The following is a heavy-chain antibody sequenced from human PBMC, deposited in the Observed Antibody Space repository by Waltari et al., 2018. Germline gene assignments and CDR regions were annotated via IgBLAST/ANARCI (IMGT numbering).Heavy chain of an antibody. CDR1: GGSISSSSYY. CDR2: IYYSGGT. V-gene: IGHV4-39*07. Sequence: QLQLQESGPGLVKPSETLSLTCTVSGGSISSSSYYWGWFRQPPGKGLEWIGSIYYSGGTYYNPSLKSRVTISVDTSKNQFSLKLSSVTAADTAVYYCARDDVRAYYYGMDVWGQGTTVTVSS. D-gene: IGHD3-16*01. J-gene: IGHJ6*02. CDR3: ARDDVRAYYYGMDV.